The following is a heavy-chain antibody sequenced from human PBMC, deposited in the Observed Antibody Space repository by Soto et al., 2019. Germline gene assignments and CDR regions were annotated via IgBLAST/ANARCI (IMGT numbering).Heavy chain of an antibody. CDR1: GFTFSSYS. V-gene: IGHV3-21*01. CDR3: ARVIAVAGTSY. D-gene: IGHD6-19*01. J-gene: IGHJ4*02. CDR2: ISSSSSYI. Sequence: EVQLVESGGGLVKPGGSLRLSCAASGFTFSSYSMNWVRQAPGKGLEWVSSISSSSSYIYYADSVKGRFTISRDNAKNSLYLQMTSLRAEDTAVYCCARVIAVAGTSYWGQGTLVTVSS.